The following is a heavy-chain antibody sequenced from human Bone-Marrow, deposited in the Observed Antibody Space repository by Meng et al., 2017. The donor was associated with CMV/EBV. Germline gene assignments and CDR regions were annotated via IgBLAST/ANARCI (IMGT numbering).Heavy chain of an antibody. D-gene: IGHD1-26*01. CDR1: GGTFSSYA. V-gene: IGHV1-69*10. CDR3: ARARGGFIVGRIDS. CDR2: IIPILGIA. Sequence: SVKVSCKASGGTFSSYAISWVRQAPGQGLEWMGGIIPILGIANYAQKFQGRVTITADKSTSTAYMELSSLRSEDTAVYYCARARGGFIVGRIDSWGQGSLVTVSS. J-gene: IGHJ4*02.